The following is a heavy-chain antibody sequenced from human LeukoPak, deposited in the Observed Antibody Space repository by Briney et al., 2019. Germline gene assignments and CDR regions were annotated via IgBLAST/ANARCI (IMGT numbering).Heavy chain of an antibody. Sequence: PSETLSLTCIVSGGSIDSYYWTWLRQPPGKGLEWIAYIFYSAGTNYNPSLKSRATITVDTSKNQFSLNLRSVTAADMAVYYCARGRTSGGYPHFDSWGQGIQVTVSS. J-gene: IGHJ4*02. CDR1: GGSIDSYY. CDR3: ARGRTSGGYPHFDS. D-gene: IGHD6-19*01. CDR2: IFYSAGT. V-gene: IGHV4-59*01.